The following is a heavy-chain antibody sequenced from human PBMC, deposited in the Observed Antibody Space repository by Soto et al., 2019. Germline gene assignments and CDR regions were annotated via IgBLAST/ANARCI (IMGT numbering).Heavy chain of an antibody. V-gene: IGHV1-18*01. Sequence: ASVKVSCKASGYTFTSYGISWVRQAPGQGLEWMGWISAYNGNTNYAQKLQGRVTMTTDTSTSTAYMELRSLRSDDTAVYYCARDPRHDYGDYVSIDYWGQGTLVTVSS. J-gene: IGHJ4*02. CDR3: ARDPRHDYGDYVSIDY. CDR2: ISAYNGNT. D-gene: IGHD4-17*01. CDR1: GYTFTSYG.